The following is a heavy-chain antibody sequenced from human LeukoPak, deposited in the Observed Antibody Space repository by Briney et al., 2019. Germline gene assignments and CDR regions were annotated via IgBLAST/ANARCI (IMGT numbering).Heavy chain of an antibody. CDR1: GYMFSIYA. D-gene: IGHD3-3*01. V-gene: IGHV3-30*04. Sequence: PGGSLRLSCEGSGYMFSIYAMHWVRQSPGKGLEWLGFLSSDGSYDQYLESVKGRFTISRDNSRNTVYLHMDRVTVEDTAVYYCAREGTYSDFWSGYFELWGQGTPVTVSS. CDR3: AREGTYSDFWSGYFEL. CDR2: LSSDGSYD. J-gene: IGHJ4*02.